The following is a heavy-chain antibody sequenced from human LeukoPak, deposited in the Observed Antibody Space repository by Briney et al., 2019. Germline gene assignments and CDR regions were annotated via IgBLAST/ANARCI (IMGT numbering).Heavy chain of an antibody. J-gene: IGHJ3*01. V-gene: IGHV4-39*01. CDR2: IYYSGST. CDR1: GGSLSSSTYY. Sequence: SETLSLTCTVYGGSLSSSTYYWDWIRQPPGKGLEWIGRIYYSGSTYNNPSLKSRVTIFVQASKTQFHLKLSSVTATDTAVYYCARTYGDDDDAFDVWGQGTMVTASS. D-gene: IGHD4-17*01. CDR3: ARTYGDDDDAFDV.